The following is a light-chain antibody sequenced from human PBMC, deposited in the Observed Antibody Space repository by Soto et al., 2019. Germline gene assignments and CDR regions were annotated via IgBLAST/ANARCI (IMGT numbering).Light chain of an antibody. CDR1: SSDVGGYNY. V-gene: IGLV2-14*01. J-gene: IGLJ3*02. Sequence: QSVLTQPASVSGSPGQSITISCTGTSSDVGGYNYASWYQKHPGKVPKLMIYEVNSRPSGISNRFSASKSGNTASLTISGLQAEDEADYYCSSFTSSSTLVFGGGTKLTVL. CDR3: SSFTSSSTLV. CDR2: EVN.